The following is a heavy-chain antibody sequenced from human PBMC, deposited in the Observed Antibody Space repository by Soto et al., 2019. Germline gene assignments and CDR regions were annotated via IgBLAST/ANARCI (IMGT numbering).Heavy chain of an antibody. D-gene: IGHD3-22*01. CDR1: GYTFTSYG. CDR2: ISAYNGNT. CDR3: ARETYDSSGYYYEGYNY. Sequence: ASVKVSCKASGYTFTSYGISWVRQAPGQGLEWMGWISAYNGNTNYAQKLQGRVTMTTDTSTSTAYMELRSLRSDDTAVYYCARETYDSSGYYYEGYNYWGQGTLVTVSS. J-gene: IGHJ4*02. V-gene: IGHV1-18*01.